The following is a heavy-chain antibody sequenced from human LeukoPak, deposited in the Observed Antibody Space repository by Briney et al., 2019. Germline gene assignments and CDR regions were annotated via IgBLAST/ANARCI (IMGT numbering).Heavy chain of an antibody. V-gene: IGHV5-51*01. Sequence: GESLKISCKGSGSSFTTYWIAWVRQMPGKGLEWMGIIYPGDSDTRYSPSFQGQVTMSADKSISTAYLQWSSLKASDTAMYYCARPGSGWYGAFDIWGQGTMVTVSS. D-gene: IGHD6-19*01. CDR3: ARPGSGWYGAFDI. CDR2: IYPGDSDT. J-gene: IGHJ3*02. CDR1: GSSFTTYW.